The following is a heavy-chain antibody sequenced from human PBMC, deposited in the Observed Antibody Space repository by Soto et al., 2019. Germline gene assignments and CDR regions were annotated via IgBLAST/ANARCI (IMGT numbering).Heavy chain of an antibody. CDR2: INPSGGST. V-gene: IGHV1-46*03. Sequence: ASVKVSCKASGYTFTSYYMHLVRQAPGQGLEWMGIINPSGGSTSYAQKFQGRVTMTRDTSTSTVYMELSSLRSEDTAVYYCARAPEALANFWSGYHAPDYWGQGTLVTVSS. D-gene: IGHD3-3*01. CDR3: ARAPEALANFWSGYHAPDY. CDR1: GYTFTSYY. J-gene: IGHJ4*02.